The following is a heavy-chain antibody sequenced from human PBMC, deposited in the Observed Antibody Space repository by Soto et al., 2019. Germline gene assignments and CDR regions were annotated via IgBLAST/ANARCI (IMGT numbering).Heavy chain of an antibody. V-gene: IGHV4-61*08. CDR3: ARHVNQAAPGYSSGWHIDY. Sequence: SETLSLTCTVSGGSISSGGYYWSWIRQHPGKGLEWIGYIYYSGSTNYNPSLKSRVTISVDTSKNQFSLKLSSVTAADTAVYYCARHVNQAAPGYSSGWHIDYWGQGTLVTVSS. D-gene: IGHD6-19*01. CDR1: GGSISSGGYY. CDR2: IYYSGST. J-gene: IGHJ4*02.